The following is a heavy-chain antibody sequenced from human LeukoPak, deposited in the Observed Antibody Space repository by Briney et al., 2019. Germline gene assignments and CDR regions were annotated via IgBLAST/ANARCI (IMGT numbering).Heavy chain of an antibody. CDR2: IWYDGSNK. CDR3: ARGGNSAPDAFDI. V-gene: IGHV3-33*01. J-gene: IGHJ3*02. D-gene: IGHD4-23*01. CDR1: GFTFSSYG. Sequence: PGGSLRLSCAASGFTFSSYGLHWVRQAPGKGLDWVAVIWYDGSNKYYADSVKGRFTISRDNSKNTLYLQMNSLRAEDTAVYYCARGGNSAPDAFDIWGQGTMVTVSS.